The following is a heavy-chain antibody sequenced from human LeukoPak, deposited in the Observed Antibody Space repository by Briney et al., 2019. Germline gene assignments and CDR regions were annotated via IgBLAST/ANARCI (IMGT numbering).Heavy chain of an antibody. D-gene: IGHD3-10*01. V-gene: IGHV3-30*04. CDR3: ARSGSGTMVRGGFDP. CDR1: GFTFSSYA. CDR2: ISYDGSNK. J-gene: IGHJ5*02. Sequence: PGGSLRLSCAASGFTFSSYAMHWVRQAPGKGLERVAVISYDGSNKYYADSVKGRFTISRDNSKNTLYLQMNSLRAEDTAVYYCARSGSGTMVRGGFDPWGQGTLVTVSS.